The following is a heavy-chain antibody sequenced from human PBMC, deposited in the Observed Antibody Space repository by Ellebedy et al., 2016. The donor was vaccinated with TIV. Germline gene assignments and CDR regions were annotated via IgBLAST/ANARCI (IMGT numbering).Heavy chain of an antibody. Sequence: AASVKVSCKASGYTFSTYAIHWVRQAPGQSLEWMGWINAGNGNTKYSQNFQGRVTITRDTSASTTYMELSSLRYEDTAVYYCARVEASSSWYRWFDPWGQGTLVTVSS. J-gene: IGHJ5*02. CDR3: ARVEASSSWYRWFDP. V-gene: IGHV1-3*01. CDR1: GYTFSTYA. CDR2: INAGNGNT. D-gene: IGHD6-13*01.